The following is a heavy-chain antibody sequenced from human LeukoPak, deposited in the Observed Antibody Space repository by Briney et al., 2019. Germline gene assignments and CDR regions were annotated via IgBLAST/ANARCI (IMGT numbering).Heavy chain of an antibody. J-gene: IGHJ4*02. CDR2: IKGDGSST. D-gene: IGHD6-19*01. CDR1: GFTFSSYW. V-gene: IGHV3-74*01. Sequence: PGGSLRLSCAASGFTFSSYWMHWVRHTPGKGLVWVSRIKGDGSSTSYADSVKGRFTISRDNAKNTLYLQMNSLRAEDTAVYYCARIYSSGWSHFDYWGQGTLVTVSS. CDR3: ARIYSSGWSHFDY.